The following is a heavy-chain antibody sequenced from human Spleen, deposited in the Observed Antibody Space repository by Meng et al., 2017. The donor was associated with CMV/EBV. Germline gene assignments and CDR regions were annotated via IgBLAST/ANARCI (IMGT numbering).Heavy chain of an antibody. CDR3: ARVLGWELRIDY. Sequence: QVQLVQSGTELKKPGASVKVSCKASVYTFTSYDMNWVRQALGQGLEWMGWISAYNGNTNYAQKLQGRVTMTTDTSTSTAYMELRSLRSDDTAVYYCARVLGWELRIDYWGQGTLVTVSS. CDR1: VYTFTSYD. J-gene: IGHJ4*02. D-gene: IGHD1-26*01. CDR2: ISAYNGNT. V-gene: IGHV1-18*01.